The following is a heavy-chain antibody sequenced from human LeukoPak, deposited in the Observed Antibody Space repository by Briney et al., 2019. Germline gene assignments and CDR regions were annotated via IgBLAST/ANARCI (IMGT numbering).Heavy chain of an antibody. CDR3: ANALEGDAFDI. Sequence: SGGSLRLSCAASGFTFSSYGMHWVRQAPGKGLEWVAVISYDGSNKYYADSAKGRFTISRDNSKNTLYLQMNSLRAEDTAVYYCANALEGDAFDIWGQGTMVTVSS. V-gene: IGHV3-30*18. CDR1: GFTFSSYG. J-gene: IGHJ3*02. CDR2: ISYDGSNK.